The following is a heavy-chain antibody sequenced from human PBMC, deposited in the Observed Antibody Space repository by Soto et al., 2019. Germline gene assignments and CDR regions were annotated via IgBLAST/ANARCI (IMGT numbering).Heavy chain of an antibody. D-gene: IGHD5-12*01. CDR2: TSGNNDKK. CDR3: ARESRGYEDY. CDR1: GYTFSTYG. J-gene: IGHJ4*02. V-gene: IGHV1-18*01. Sequence: QVQLVQSGAEVTKPGASVKVSCKASGYTFSTYGISWVRQDPGQGLEWMGLTSGNNDKKNYSQKFKGRVTMTTDTSTNTAYLELRSLSTDDTALYYCARESRGYEDYWGQGTLVIVSS.